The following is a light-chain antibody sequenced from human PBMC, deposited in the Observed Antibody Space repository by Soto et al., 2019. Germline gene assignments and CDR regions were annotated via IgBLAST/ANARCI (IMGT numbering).Light chain of an antibody. CDR3: QQSNNYPWT. V-gene: IGKV1-5*03. Sequence: DIQMTQSPSTLSASVGDRVTITCRASQYIHNYLAWYQQKPGEAPKLLIYEAANLESGVPSRFSGSGTGTAFTRTISSLQPDDFATYYCQQSNNYPWTFGQGTRVEI. CDR1: QYIHNY. CDR2: EAA. J-gene: IGKJ1*01.